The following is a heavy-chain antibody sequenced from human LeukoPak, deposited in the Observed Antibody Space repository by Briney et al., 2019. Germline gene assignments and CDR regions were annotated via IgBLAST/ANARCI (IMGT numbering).Heavy chain of an antibody. CDR1: GYTLTELS. Sequence: GASVKVSCKVSGYTLTELSMHWVRQAPGKGLEWMGGFDPEDGETIYAQKFQGRVTITADKSTSTAYMELSSLRSEDTAVYYCARTGTTWHYYYYMDVWGKGTTVTVSS. D-gene: IGHD1-7*01. V-gene: IGHV1-24*01. J-gene: IGHJ6*03. CDR3: ARTGTTWHYYYYMDV. CDR2: FDPEDGET.